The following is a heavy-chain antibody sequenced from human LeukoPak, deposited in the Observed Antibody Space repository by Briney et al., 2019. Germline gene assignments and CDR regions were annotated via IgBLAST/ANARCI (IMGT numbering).Heavy chain of an antibody. CDR1: GYTFTNYY. Sequence: ASVKVSCKASGYTFTNYYIHWVRQAPGQGLEWLGIINPRGCSTNYAQKFQGRVTMTRDTSTSTVYMDLSNLKSEDTAVYYCVRGVGGAWYFGFWGQGTLVTVSS. D-gene: IGHD4-17*01. CDR2: INPRGCST. V-gene: IGHV1-46*03. J-gene: IGHJ4*02. CDR3: VRGVGGAWYFGF.